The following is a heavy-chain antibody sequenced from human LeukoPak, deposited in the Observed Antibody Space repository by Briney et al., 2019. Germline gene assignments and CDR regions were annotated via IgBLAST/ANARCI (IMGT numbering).Heavy chain of an antibody. J-gene: IGHJ4*02. CDR3: ARGMATIPFDY. D-gene: IGHD5-24*01. CDR1: GYTFTTQY. CDR2: ISAYNGNT. Sequence: ASVKVSCKASGYTFTTQYIHWVRQAPGQGLEWMGWISAYNGNTNYAQKLQGRVTMTTDTSTSTAYMELRSLRSDDTAVYYCARGMATIPFDYWGQGTLVTVSS. V-gene: IGHV1-18*01.